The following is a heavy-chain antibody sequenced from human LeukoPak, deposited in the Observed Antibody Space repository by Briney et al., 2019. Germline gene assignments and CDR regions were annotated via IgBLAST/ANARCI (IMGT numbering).Heavy chain of an antibody. J-gene: IGHJ5*02. CDR2: ISSSGSTI. CDR1: GLTFSDYY. CDR3: AREVVPAAKGVGFDP. V-gene: IGHV3-11*01. D-gene: IGHD2-2*01. Sequence: GGSLRLSCAASGLTFSDYYMSWTRQAPGKGLEWVSYISSSGSTIYYADSVKGRFTISRDNAKNSLYLQMNSLRAEDTAVYYCAREVVPAAKGVGFDPWGQGTLVTVSS.